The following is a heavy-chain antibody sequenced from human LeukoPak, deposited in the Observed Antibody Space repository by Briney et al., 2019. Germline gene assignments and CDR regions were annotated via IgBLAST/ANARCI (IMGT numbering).Heavy chain of an antibody. J-gene: IGHJ4*02. Sequence: GGSLRLSCAASGFTFKDYGMSWVRHPPGKGLEWVSAINWSGGTTGYADSVKGRFTISRDNAKNSLFLQMNSLRAGDTALYYCASSGYFGEADYADYWGQGILVTVSS. CDR2: INWSGGTT. D-gene: IGHD3-10*01. CDR1: GFTFKDYG. V-gene: IGHV3-20*04. CDR3: ASSGYFGEADYADY.